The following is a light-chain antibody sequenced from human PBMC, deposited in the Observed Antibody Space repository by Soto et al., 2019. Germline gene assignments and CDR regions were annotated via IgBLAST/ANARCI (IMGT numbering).Light chain of an antibody. CDR3: QQYRSYWT. V-gene: IGKV1-5*03. J-gene: IGKJ1*01. CDR2: KAS. CDR1: QSIDSW. Sequence: DIQMTQSPSTLSASVGDRVTITCRASQSIDSWLAWYQQKPGKAPKLLIYKASSLESGVPSRFSGSGSGTEFTLTISRLQLDDFATYYCQQYRSYWTFGQGTKVEIK.